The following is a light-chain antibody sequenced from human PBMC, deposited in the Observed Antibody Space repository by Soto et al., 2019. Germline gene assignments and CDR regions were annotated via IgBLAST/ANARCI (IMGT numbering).Light chain of an antibody. Sequence: EIVMTQSPATLSVSPGXRATLSCRASQSITRNLAWYQQSPGQAPRLLIYGASTRATGIPARFSGSGSGTEFTLTINSLQSEDFAVYYCQQYNNWPMWTFGQGTKVDTK. CDR3: QQYNNWPMWT. V-gene: IGKV3-15*01. CDR2: GAS. CDR1: QSITRN. J-gene: IGKJ1*01.